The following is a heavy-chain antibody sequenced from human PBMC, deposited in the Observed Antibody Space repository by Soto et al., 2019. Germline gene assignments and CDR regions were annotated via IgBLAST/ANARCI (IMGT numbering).Heavy chain of an antibody. Sequence: PGGSLRLSCAGSGFTFTDAWINWVRQVPGKGLEWVARLSSDGFGAAYADSVKGRFFISRDIARNTLSLQMNSLRADDTAVYYCARDLGGPDYWGRGTSVTVSS. V-gene: IGHV3-74*03. D-gene: IGHD3-16*01. CDR2: LSSDGFGA. CDR3: ARDLGGPDY. J-gene: IGHJ4*02. CDR1: GFTFTDAW.